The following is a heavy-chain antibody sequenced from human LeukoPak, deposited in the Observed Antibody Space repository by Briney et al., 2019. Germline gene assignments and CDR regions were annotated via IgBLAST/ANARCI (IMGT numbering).Heavy chain of an antibody. CDR3: ARGSYSNWFDP. V-gene: IGHV4-59*08. CDR2: IYYSGST. J-gene: IGHJ5*02. D-gene: IGHD1-26*01. CDR1: GGSLSSYY. Sequence: SETLSLTCTVSGGSLSSYYWSWIRQPPGKGLEWIGYIYYSGSTNYNPSLKSRVTISVDTSKNQFSLKLSSVTAADTAVYYCARGSYSNWFDPWGQGTLVTVSS.